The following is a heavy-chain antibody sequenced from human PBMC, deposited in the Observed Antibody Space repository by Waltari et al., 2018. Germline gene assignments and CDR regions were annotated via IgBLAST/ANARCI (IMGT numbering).Heavy chain of an antibody. CDR2: VSPSGGSA. D-gene: IGHD4-17*01. Sequence: DVQLLHSGGALGHPGGSLRLACADSGFPFSDYAWNSIRRAPGKGLEWVASVSPSGGSAYYLDSVKGRFTVSRDSNTLSLQMNGLTADDTAVYYCAKDSRTAVTSLPNYYYGMDVWGQGTTVSVS. CDR3: AKDSRTAVTSLPNYYYGMDV. CDR1: GFPFSDYA. J-gene: IGHJ6*02. V-gene: IGHV3-23*01.